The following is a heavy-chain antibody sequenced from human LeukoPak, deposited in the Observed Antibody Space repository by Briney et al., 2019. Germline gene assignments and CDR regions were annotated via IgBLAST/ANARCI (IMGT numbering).Heavy chain of an antibody. Sequence: GGSLRLSCAASGFTFSSYSMNWVRQAPGKGLEWVSSISSSSSYIYYADSVKGRFTISRDNSKNTLYLQMNSLRAEDTAVYYCARDEIPNRYCSGGSCYGLFDYWGQGTLVTVSS. J-gene: IGHJ4*02. CDR3: ARDEIPNRYCSGGSCYGLFDY. CDR1: GFTFSSYS. V-gene: IGHV3-21*01. D-gene: IGHD2-15*01. CDR2: ISSSSSYI.